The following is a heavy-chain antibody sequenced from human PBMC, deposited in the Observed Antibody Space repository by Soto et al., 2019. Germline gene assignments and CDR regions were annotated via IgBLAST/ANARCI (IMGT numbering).Heavy chain of an antibody. CDR3: ASTYDPIYEYFQH. CDR1: GASVSTGY. CDR2: MYFGGSF. J-gene: IGHJ1*01. V-gene: IGHV4-59*02. Sequence: SETLSLTCTVSGASVSTGYWSWIRQPPGKGLEWIGFMYFGGSFNYNPSLSSRVTFSVETSKNQFSLRLTSVTAADTAIYYCASTYDPIYEYFQHWGQGTLVTVSS. D-gene: IGHD3-22*01.